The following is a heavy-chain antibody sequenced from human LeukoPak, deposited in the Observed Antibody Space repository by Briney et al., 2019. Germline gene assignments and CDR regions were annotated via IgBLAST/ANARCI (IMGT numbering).Heavy chain of an antibody. Sequence: SETLSLTCTVSGGSISSSSYYWGWIRQPPGKGLEWIGSIYYSGSTYYNPSLKSRDTISVDTSKNQFSLKLSSVTAADTAVYYCARQASSWYYYYGMDVWGQGTTVTVSS. J-gene: IGHJ6*02. CDR3: ARQASSWYYYYGMDV. D-gene: IGHD6-13*01. CDR1: GGSISSSSYY. CDR2: IYYSGST. V-gene: IGHV4-39*01.